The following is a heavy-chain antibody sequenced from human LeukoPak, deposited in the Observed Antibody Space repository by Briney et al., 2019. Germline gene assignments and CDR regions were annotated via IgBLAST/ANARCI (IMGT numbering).Heavy chain of an antibody. Sequence: GASVKVSCKASGYTFTGYYMHWVRQAPGQGLEWMGRINPNSGGTNYAQKFQGRVTMTRDTSISTAYMELSRLRSDDTAVYYCARVSLLKQQLTPFDYWGQGTLVTVSS. V-gene: IGHV1-2*06. CDR3: ARVSLLKQQLTPFDY. D-gene: IGHD6-13*01. J-gene: IGHJ4*02. CDR1: GYTFTGYY. CDR2: INPNSGGT.